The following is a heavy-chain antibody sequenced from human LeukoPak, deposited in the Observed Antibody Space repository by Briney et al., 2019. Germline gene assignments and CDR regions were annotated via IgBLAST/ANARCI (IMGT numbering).Heavy chain of an antibody. V-gene: IGHV4-34*01. CDR2: INHSGST. D-gene: IGHD3-22*01. CDR3: ARGRFSSGYYFQLQH. Sequence: PSETLSLTCAVYGGSFSGYYWSWIRQPPGKGLEWIGEINHSGSTNYNPSLKSRVTISVDTSKNQFSLKLSSVTAADTAVYYCARGRFSSGYYFQLQHWGQGTLVTVPS. CDR1: GGSFSGYY. J-gene: IGHJ1*01.